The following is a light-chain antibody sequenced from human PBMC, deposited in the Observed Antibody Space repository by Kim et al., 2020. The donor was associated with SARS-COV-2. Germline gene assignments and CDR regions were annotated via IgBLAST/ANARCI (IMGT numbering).Light chain of an antibody. CDR3: QHYNGYPIT. J-gene: IGKJ4*01. CDR1: QSINSY. Sequence: DIQMTQSPSTLSASVGDRVTITCRASQSINSYLAWYQQKPGTAPKLLVYKASSLESGVPSRFSGSGSGTEFTLTISNLQPDDLATYYCQHYNGYPITFGGGTKVDIK. V-gene: IGKV1-5*03. CDR2: KAS.